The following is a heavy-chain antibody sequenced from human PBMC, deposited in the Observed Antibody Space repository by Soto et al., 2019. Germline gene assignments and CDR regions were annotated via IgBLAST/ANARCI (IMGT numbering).Heavy chain of an antibody. V-gene: IGHV1-8*02. Sequence: GASVKVSCKASGYALSGFDITWVRQAPGRGLEWMGWLNPNRGKTGSAPKFQGRITMTSDTATSTAYMELTSLKSDDSAIYYCARQVSVVPDFWGQGTLVTVSS. J-gene: IGHJ4*02. CDR2: LNPNRGKT. CDR1: GYALSGFD. CDR3: ARQVSVVPDF.